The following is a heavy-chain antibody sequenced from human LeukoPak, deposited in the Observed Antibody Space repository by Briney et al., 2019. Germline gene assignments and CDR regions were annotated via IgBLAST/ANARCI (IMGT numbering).Heavy chain of an antibody. CDR2: INPSGGST. Sequence: ASVKVSCKASGYTFTNYYIHWVRQAPGQGLEWMGVINPSGGSTSYAQMFQGRVTMTRDRSTNTLYMELSSLRSEDTAVYYCARVESWEHSGSSQDAFDIWGQGTTVTVSS. J-gene: IGHJ3*02. CDR3: ARVESWEHSGSSQDAFDI. D-gene: IGHD1-26*01. CDR1: GYTFTNYY. V-gene: IGHV1-46*01.